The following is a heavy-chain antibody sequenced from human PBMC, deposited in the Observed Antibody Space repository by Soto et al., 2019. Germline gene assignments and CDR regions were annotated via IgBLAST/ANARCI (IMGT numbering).Heavy chain of an antibody. CDR1: GGSISSGDYY. J-gene: IGHJ4*02. CDR3: ASTRMIVALFDY. D-gene: IGHD3-22*01. Sequence: SETLSLTCTVSGGSISSGDYYWSWIRQPPGKGLEWIGYIYYSGSTYYNPSLKSRVTISVDTSKNQFSLKLSSVTAADTAVYYCASTRMIVALFDYWGQGTLVTVSS. CDR2: IYYSGST. V-gene: IGHV4-30-4*01.